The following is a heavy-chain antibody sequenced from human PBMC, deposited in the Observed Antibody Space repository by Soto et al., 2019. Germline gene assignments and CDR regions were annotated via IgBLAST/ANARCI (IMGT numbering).Heavy chain of an antibody. Sequence: QVQLVQSGAEVKKPGASVKVSCKASGYTFTSYAMHWVRQAPAQRLEWMGWINAGNGNTKYSQKFQGRVTITRDTSASTAYMELSSLRSEDTAVYYCARGARASVFVVPAARLWFDPWGQGTLVTVSS. CDR2: INAGNGNT. CDR1: GYTFTSYA. D-gene: IGHD2-2*01. V-gene: IGHV1-3*01. J-gene: IGHJ5*02. CDR3: ARGARASVFVVPAARLWFDP.